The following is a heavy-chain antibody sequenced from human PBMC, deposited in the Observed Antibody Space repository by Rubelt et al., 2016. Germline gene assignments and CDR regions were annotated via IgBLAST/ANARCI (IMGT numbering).Heavy chain of an antibody. V-gene: IGHV4-59*08. J-gene: IGHJ5*02. D-gene: IGHD3-16*01. CDR2: IHHTGST. CDR3: VRHGGDSSGFTES. CDR1: GGSISFHY. Sequence: QVQLQESGPGLVKPSETLSLICNVSGGSISFHYWSWVRQAPGKGLDWIGYIHHTGSTNYNPSLEGRVILSIDTSKSQLSLTLRLVTAADTAIYYCVRHGGDSSGFTESWGQGNWVTVSS.